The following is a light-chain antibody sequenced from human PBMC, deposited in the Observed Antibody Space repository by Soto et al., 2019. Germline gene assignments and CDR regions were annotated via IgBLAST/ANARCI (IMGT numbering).Light chain of an antibody. Sequence: QSALTQPRSVSGSPGQSVTISCTGTSSDVGGYNYVSWYQQHPGEAPKLLIYDVSKRPSGVRDRFSGSKSGNTASLTISGLRADDEANYYGCSYAGTFVVFGGGTKLTVL. J-gene: IGLJ2*01. CDR2: DVS. V-gene: IGLV2-11*01. CDR3: CSYAGTFVV. CDR1: SSDVGGYNY.